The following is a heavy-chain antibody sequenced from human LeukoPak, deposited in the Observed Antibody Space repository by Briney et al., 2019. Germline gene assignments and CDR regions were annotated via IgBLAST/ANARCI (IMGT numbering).Heavy chain of an antibody. D-gene: IGHD7-27*01. J-gene: IGHJ4*02. Sequence: GGSLRLSCAASGFTFSRYGLRWVRQAPGKGLEGVAFIRDDGSTRYYADSVKGRFTVSRDNSKNTLYLQMDSLRTEDTAVYYCAKVPHSWGLFDSWGQGTLVTVSS. V-gene: IGHV3-30*02. CDR2: IRDDGSTR. CDR1: GFTFSRYG. CDR3: AKVPHSWGLFDS.